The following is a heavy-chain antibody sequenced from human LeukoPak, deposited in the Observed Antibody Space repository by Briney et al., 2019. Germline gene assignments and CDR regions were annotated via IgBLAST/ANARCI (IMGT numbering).Heavy chain of an antibody. CDR2: IYYSGST. CDR3: ARQYAPWVGWGGPYYYSYYMDV. Sequence: PSETLSLTCTVSGGSITSSNYYWGWIRQPPGKGLEWIGSIYYSGSTYYNPSLKSRVTISVDTSKNQFSLKLSSVTAADTAVYYCARQYAPWVGWGGPYYYSYYMDVWGKGTTVTISS. V-gene: IGHV4-39*01. D-gene: IGHD2-2*01. CDR1: GGSITSSNYY. J-gene: IGHJ6*03.